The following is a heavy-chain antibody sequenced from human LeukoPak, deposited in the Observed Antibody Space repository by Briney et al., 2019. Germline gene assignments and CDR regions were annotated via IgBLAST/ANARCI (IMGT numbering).Heavy chain of an antibody. J-gene: IGHJ5*02. Sequence: NAGGSLRLSCAASGFTFSDYYMSWIRQAPGKGLEWVSYISSSSDYTNYADSVKGRFTISRDNAKNSLYLRINSLRAEDTAVYYCARNVVGYWFDPWGQGTLVTVSS. CDR3: ARNVVGYWFDP. CDR1: GFTFSDYY. D-gene: IGHD2-21*01. CDR2: ISSSSDYT. V-gene: IGHV3-11*03.